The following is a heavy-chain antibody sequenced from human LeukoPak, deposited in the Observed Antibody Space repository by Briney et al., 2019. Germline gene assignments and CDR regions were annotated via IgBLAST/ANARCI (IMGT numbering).Heavy chain of an antibody. CDR1: GGSFSGYY. V-gene: IGHV4-34*01. J-gene: IGHJ6*02. CDR3: ARGQWLAYYYGMDV. D-gene: IGHD6-19*01. CDR2: INHSGST. Sequence: SETLSLTCAVYGGSFSGYYWSWIRQPPGKGLEWIGEINHSGSTNCNPSLKSRVTISVDTSKNQFSLKLSSVTAADTAVYYCARGQWLAYYYGMDVWGQGTTVTVSS.